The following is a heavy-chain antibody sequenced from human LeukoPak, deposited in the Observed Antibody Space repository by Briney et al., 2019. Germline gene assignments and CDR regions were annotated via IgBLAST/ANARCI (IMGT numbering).Heavy chain of an antibody. CDR1: GFTFSSYW. D-gene: IGHD5-12*01. V-gene: IGHV3-74*03. J-gene: IGHJ4*02. CDR3: AREGRVSGYDFDS. Sequence: GGSLRLSCAASGFTFSSYWMPWVRQDPGKGLVWVSRINSDGSSITYADSVKGRFTISRDNAKNTLYLQMNSLGVEDTAVYYCAREGRVSGYDFDSWGQGTLVTVSS. CDR2: INSDGSSI.